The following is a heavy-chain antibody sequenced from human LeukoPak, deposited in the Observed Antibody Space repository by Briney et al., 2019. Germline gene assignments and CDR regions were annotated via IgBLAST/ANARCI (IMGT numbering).Heavy chain of an antibody. D-gene: IGHD5-12*01. Sequence: SETLSLTCXXSRGSISGSIRSYYWRWLREPPGKGLEWIGYISSSGSFNDNPSLRSRVTISVDTSKNQFFLNLSSVSAADTAVYYCARIPLGYSGAYYFDYWGQGTLVTVSP. CDR1: RGSISGSIRSYY. V-gene: IGHV4-4*09. J-gene: IGHJ4*02. CDR2: ISSSGSF. CDR3: ARIPLGYSGAYYFDY.